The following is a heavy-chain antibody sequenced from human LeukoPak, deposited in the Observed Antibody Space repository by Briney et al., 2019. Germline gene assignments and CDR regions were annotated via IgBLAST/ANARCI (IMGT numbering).Heavy chain of an antibody. Sequence: ASVNVSCKASGYTFTSYGISWVRQAPGQGREGMEWISAYNGNTKYAQKLQGRVTITRDTSTRTAYMELRSLRSDDTAVYYCARDIPKLRWLHALDYWGQGTLVSVSS. CDR1: GYTFTSYG. CDR2: ISAYNGNT. D-gene: IGHD5-24*01. CDR3: ARDIPKLRWLHALDY. J-gene: IGHJ4*02. V-gene: IGHV1-18*04.